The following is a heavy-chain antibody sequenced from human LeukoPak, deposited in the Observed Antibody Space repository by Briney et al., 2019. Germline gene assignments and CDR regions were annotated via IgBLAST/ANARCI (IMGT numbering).Heavy chain of an antibody. Sequence: SQTLSLTCAVSGDSVSSNSVAWNWIRQSPSRGLEWLGRTYYRSKWYNEYAVSVKSRLTINPDTSKNQFSLQLNSVTPEDTAVYYCVRSSGWFDFWGQGTLVTVSS. J-gene: IGHJ4*02. D-gene: IGHD6-19*01. CDR3: VRSSGWFDF. V-gene: IGHV6-1*01. CDR2: TYYRSKWYN. CDR1: GDSVSSNSVA.